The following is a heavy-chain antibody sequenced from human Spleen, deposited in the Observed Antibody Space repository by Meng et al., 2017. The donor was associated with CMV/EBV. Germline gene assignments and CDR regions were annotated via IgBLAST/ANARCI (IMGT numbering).Heavy chain of an antibody. V-gene: IGHV4-34*01. Sequence: SETLSLTCAVYGGSFSGYYWSWIRQPPGKGLEWIGEINHSGSTNYNPSLKSRVTISVDTSKNQFPLKLSSVTAADTAVYYCARANNRPYSSSWYDFGWDYWGQGTLVTVSS. CDR2: INHSGST. CDR1: GGSFSGYY. J-gene: IGHJ4*02. D-gene: IGHD6-13*01. CDR3: ARANNRPYSSSWYDFGWDY.